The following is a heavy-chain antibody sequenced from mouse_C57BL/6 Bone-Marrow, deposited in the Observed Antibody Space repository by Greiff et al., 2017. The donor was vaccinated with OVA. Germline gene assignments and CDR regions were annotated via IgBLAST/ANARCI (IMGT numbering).Heavy chain of an antibody. D-gene: IGHD1-1*01. J-gene: IGHJ2*01. Sequence: QVQLQQPGAELVRPGTSVKLSCKASGYTFTSYWMHWVKQRPGQGLEWIGVIDPSDSYTNYNQKFKGKATLTVDASSSTAYMQLSSLTSKDSAVYYCARGVTTVVATDYFDYWGQGTTPTVSS. V-gene: IGHV1-59*01. CDR2: IDPSDSYT. CDR1: GYTFTSYW. CDR3: ARGVTTVVATDYFDY.